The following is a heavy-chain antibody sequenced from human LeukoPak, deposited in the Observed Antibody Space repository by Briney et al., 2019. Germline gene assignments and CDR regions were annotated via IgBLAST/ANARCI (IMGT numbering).Heavy chain of an antibody. V-gene: IGHV5-51*01. Sequence: SGESLKISCKGSGYSFTSYWIGWVRQMPGKGLEWMGIIYPGDSDTRYSPSFQGQVTISADKSISTAYLQWSRLKASDTAIYYCATSESQTRFDYWGQGTLVTVSS. CDR1: GYSFTSYW. CDR2: IYPGDSDT. D-gene: IGHD1/OR15-1a*01. CDR3: ATSESQTRFDY. J-gene: IGHJ4*02.